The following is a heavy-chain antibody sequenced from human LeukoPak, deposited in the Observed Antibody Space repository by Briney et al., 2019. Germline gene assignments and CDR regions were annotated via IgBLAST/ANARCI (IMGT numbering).Heavy chain of an antibody. CDR3: AHRRWTDLFDP. CDR1: GFSLSTTGLG. J-gene: IGHJ5*02. Sequence: SGPTLVKPTQTLTLTCTFSGFSLSTTGLGVGWIRQPPGKALEWLALIYWNDDKRYSPSLKSRLTITKDTSKNQVVLTVTNMDPVDTATYYCAHRRWTDLFDPWGQGTLVTVSS. V-gene: IGHV2-5*01. CDR2: IYWNDDK. D-gene: IGHD2-15*01.